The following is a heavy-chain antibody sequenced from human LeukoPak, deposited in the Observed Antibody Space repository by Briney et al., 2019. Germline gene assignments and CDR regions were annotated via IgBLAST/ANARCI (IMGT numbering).Heavy chain of an antibody. D-gene: IGHD2-2*01. CDR1: GFTFSSYA. V-gene: IGHV3-30-3*01. J-gene: IGHJ6*02. CDR3: ARDRRYCSSTSCQRPGYYGMDV. CDR2: ISYDGSNK. Sequence: GGSLRLSCAASGFTFSSYAMHWVRQAPGNGLEWVAVISYDGSNKYYADSVKGRFTISRDNSKNTLYLQMNSLRAEDTAVYYCARDRRYCSSTSCQRPGYYGMDVWGQGTTVTVSS.